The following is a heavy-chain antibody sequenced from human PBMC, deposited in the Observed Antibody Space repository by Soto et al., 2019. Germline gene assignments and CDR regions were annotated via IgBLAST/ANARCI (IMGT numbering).Heavy chain of an antibody. J-gene: IGHJ4*02. CDR1: GYSVSIAYF. V-gene: IGHV4-38-2*02. CDR3: ARDMGGGSHDY. Sequence: SETLSVTCVISGYSVSIAYFWGCIRQPPVKGLDWIGRLSHSGGTYYNPSLNSRVSLSINTSKNQLSLTLSSVTAADTAVYYCARDMGGGSHDYWGQGALVTVSS. CDR2: LSHSGGT. D-gene: IGHD3-16*01.